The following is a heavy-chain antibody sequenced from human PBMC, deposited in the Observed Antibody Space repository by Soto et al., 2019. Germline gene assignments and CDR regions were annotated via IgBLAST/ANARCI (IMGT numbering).Heavy chain of an antibody. CDR3: ARESALGCFDWLRKPVGGRWFDP. CDR2: IYYSGST. CDR1: GGSISSGGYD. Sequence: PSETLSLTFTVSGGSISSGGYDWSWIRQHPGKGLEWIGYIYYSGSTYYNPSLKSRVTISVDTSKNQFSLKLSSVTAADTAVYYCARESALGCFDWLRKPVGGRWFDPWGQGTLVTVSS. D-gene: IGHD3-9*01. J-gene: IGHJ5*02. V-gene: IGHV4-31*03.